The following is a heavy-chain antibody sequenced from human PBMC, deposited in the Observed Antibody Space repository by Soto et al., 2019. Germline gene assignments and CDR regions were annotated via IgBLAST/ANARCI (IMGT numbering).Heavy chain of an antibody. CDR1: GYTFTGYY. CDR2: INPNSGGT. V-gene: IGHV1-2*04. CDR3: ARWSVAVAGGSLDY. D-gene: IGHD6-19*01. J-gene: IGHJ4*02. Sequence: QVQLVQSGAEVKKPGASVKVSCKASGYTFTGYYMHWVRQAPGQGLEWMGWINPNSGGTNYAQKFQGWVNMTRDTSISTAYMELSRLGSDDTAVYYCARWSVAVAGGSLDYWGQGTLVTVSS.